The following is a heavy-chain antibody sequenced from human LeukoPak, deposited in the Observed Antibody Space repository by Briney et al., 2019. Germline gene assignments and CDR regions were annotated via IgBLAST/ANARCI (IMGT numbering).Heavy chain of an antibody. CDR1: GESMIGHY. CDR3: ARATASGSGRAYDH. V-gene: IGHV4-34*01. CDR2: IHHSGGT. J-gene: IGHJ4*02. D-gene: IGHD3-10*01. Sequence: SETLSLTCAVYGESMIGHYWTWIRQPPGKRLEWNGEIHHSGGTNSNPSLKNRVTMSIDMSKNQFSLKLKSVTAADTAVYYCARATASGSGRAYDHWAQGNLVPVSS.